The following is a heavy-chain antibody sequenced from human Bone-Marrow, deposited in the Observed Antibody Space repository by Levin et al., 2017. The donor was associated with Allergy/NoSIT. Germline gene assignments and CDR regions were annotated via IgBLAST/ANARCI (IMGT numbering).Heavy chain of an antibody. CDR1: GFTFSSYA. CDR3: AKDGIVGTCFDY. CDR2: ISGSGGST. V-gene: IGHV3-23*01. J-gene: IGHJ4*02. Sequence: GESLKISCAASGFTFSSYAMSWVRQAPGKGLEWVSAISGSGGSTYYADSVKGRFTISRDNSKNTLYLQMNSLRAEDTAVYYCAKDGIVGTCFDYWGQGTLVTVSS. D-gene: IGHD2-15*01.